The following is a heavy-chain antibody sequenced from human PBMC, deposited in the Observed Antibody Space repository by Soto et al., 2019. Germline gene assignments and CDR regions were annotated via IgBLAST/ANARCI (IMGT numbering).Heavy chain of an antibody. D-gene: IGHD2-21*01. Sequence: QVQLQQSGAGLVEPSETLSLTCTVSGDSMSRYYLSWIRQAAEQGLEWIGRISATGTTSYIPSLKSRITLSVDTYKNQFSLNRKLVTAADTAVYFWARDQSGAADCCGQWTVVTV. V-gene: IGHV4-4*07. CDR2: ISATGTT. CDR3: ARDQSGAADC. CDR1: GDSMSRYY. J-gene: IGHJ3*01.